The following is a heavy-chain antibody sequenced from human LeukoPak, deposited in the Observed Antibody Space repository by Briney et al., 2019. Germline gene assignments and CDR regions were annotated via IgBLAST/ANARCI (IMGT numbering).Heavy chain of an antibody. CDR1: GYTFTGYY. CDR2: INPNSGGT. J-gene: IGHJ3*02. Sequence: ASLKVSCKASGYTFTGYYMHWVRQAPGQGLEWMGWINPNSGGTNYAQKFQGRVTMTRDTSISTAYMELSRLRSDDTAVYYCARVIVKSGAFDIWGQGTMVTVSS. V-gene: IGHV1-2*02. CDR3: ARVIVKSGAFDI. D-gene: IGHD1-26*01.